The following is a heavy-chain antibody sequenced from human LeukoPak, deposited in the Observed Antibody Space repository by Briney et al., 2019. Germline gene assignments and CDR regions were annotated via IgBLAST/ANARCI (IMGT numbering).Heavy chain of an antibody. Sequence: ASVKVSCKASGYTFTSYGITWVRQAPGQGLEWMGWISAHYGNTNYAQKFQGRLTMTTDTSTNTAYMELRSLRPDDTAVYFCARDFFHGHCSGLTGLLLDSWGQGSLVTVSS. V-gene: IGHV1-18*01. D-gene: IGHD2-15*01. CDR3: ARDFFHGHCSGLTGLLLDS. CDR2: ISAHYGNT. J-gene: IGHJ4*02. CDR1: GYTFTSYG.